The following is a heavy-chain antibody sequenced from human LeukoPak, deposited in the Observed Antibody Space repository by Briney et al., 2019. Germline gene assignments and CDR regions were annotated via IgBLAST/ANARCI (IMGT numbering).Heavy chain of an antibody. CDR2: IYSSGST. J-gene: IGHJ6*02. CDR1: AGSISSYY. D-gene: IGHD3-16*01. CDR3: ARVDEGGYYYYGMDV. V-gene: IGHV4-59*01. Sequence: PSETLSLTCTVSAGSISSYYWSWIRQPPGKGLEWIGYIYSSGSTNYNPSLRSRVTISVDTSKNQFSLKQSSVTAADTAVYYRARVDEGGYYYYGMDVWGQGTTVTVSS.